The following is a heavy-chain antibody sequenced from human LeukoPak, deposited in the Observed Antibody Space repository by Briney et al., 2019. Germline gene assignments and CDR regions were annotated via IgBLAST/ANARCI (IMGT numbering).Heavy chain of an antibody. CDR2: IKQDGSEK. J-gene: IGHJ4*02. V-gene: IGHV3-7*05. CDR3: VRGNGWYFDF. CDR1: GFSFSNKW. D-gene: IGHD6-19*01. Sequence: GGSLRLFCAASGFSFSNKWMHWVRQAPGKGLGWVATIKQDGSEKYYVGSVKGRFTISRDNAKNSLYLQMNSLRAEDTALYYCVRGNGWYFDFWGQGTLVTVSS.